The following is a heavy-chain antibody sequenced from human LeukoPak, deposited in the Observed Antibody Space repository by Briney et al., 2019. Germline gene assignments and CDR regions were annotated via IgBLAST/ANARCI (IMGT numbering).Heavy chain of an antibody. CDR3: ARRRDYYYYGMDV. CDR1: GFTVSSNY. Sequence: PGGSLRLSCAASGFTVSSNYMSWVRQAPGKGLEWVSAIYSGGSTYYADSVKGRFTISRDNSKNTLYLQMNSLRAEDTAVYYCARRRDYYYYGMDVWGQGTTVTVSS. V-gene: IGHV3-66*02. J-gene: IGHJ6*02. CDR2: IYSGGST.